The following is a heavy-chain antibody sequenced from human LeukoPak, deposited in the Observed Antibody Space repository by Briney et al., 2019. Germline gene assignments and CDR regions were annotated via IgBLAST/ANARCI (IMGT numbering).Heavy chain of an antibody. CDR2: ISHDGDHK. D-gene: IGHD1-7*01. J-gene: IGHJ4*02. CDR1: GFTFSSYG. Sequence: GGSLRLSCAASGFTFSSYGMHWVRQAPGTGLEWVAVISHDGDHKYHADSVKGRFTISRDNSKNTLYLQMNSLRVEDTAVYYCARDAGITGTTDLDYWGQGTLVTVSS. V-gene: IGHV3-30*12. CDR3: ARDAGITGTTDLDY.